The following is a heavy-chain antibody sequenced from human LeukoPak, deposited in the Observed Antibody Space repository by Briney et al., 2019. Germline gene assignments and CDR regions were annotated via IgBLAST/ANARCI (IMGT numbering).Heavy chain of an antibody. Sequence: GASVNVSCKASGYTFTGYYMHWVRQAPGQGLEWMGWINPNSGGTNYAQKFQGWVTMTRDTSISTAYMELSRLRSDDTAVYYCAREIYDSISYYYYGMDVWGQGATVTVSS. D-gene: IGHD3-22*01. J-gene: IGHJ6*02. V-gene: IGHV1-2*04. CDR1: GYTFTGYY. CDR3: AREIYDSISYYYYGMDV. CDR2: INPNSGGT.